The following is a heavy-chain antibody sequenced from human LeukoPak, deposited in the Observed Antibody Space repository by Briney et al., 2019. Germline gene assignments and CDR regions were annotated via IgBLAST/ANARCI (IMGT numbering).Heavy chain of an antibody. V-gene: IGHV3-21*01. CDR2: ISSSSSYI. CDR1: GFTFSSYS. CDR3: ARSGWELLPDAFDI. J-gene: IGHJ3*02. D-gene: IGHD1-26*01. Sequence: KAGGSLRLSCAASGFTFSSYSMNWVRQAPGKGLEWVSSISSSSSYIYYADSVKGRFTISRDNAKNSLYLQMNSLRAEDTAVYYCARSGWELLPDAFDIWGQGTMVTVSS.